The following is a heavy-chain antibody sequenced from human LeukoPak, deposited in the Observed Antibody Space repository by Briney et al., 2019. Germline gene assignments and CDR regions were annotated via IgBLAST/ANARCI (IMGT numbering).Heavy chain of an antibody. J-gene: IGHJ5*01. V-gene: IGHV6-1*01. CDR3: ARDLGTSGWYTFDF. Sequence: SHTLSLTCAISSDSVSIKNGAWNWIRQSPSRGLEWLGRTYYRSKWYDEYADSVKGRVTISPDTSKNQFSLHVYSVTPEDTAVYYCARDLGTSGWYTFDFWGQGTLVTVSS. CDR2: TYYRSKWYD. CDR1: SDSVSIKNGA. D-gene: IGHD6-19*01.